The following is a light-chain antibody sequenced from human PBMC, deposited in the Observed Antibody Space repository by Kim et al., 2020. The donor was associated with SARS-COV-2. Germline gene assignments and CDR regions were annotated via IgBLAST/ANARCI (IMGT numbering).Light chain of an antibody. CDR3: QVWDSGTV. CDR2: RDS. CDR1: NIGSTN. Sequence: SYELTQPLAVSVAPGQTARISCTGNNIGSTNVHWYQQRPGQAPVLVIYRDSDRPPGIPERFSGSNSGNTATLTISRAQAGDEADYYCQVWDSGTVFGGGTQLTVL. J-gene: IGLJ3*02. V-gene: IGLV3-9*01.